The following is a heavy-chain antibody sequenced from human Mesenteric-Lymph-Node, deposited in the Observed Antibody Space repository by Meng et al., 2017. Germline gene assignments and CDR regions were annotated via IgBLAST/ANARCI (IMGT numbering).Heavy chain of an antibody. D-gene: IGHD3-16*01. V-gene: IGHV3-15*01. CDR3: TPDPWGY. CDR2: IKSNGDGGTT. CDR1: GITFKDAW. Sequence: VQLVESGGGFVNPGGSLRLYCAVSGITFKDAWMSWVRQAPGKGLEWVGRIKSNGDGGTTDYAAPVKGRFTISRDDSKNTLFLQMDSLKTEDTAVYYCTPDPWGYWGQGTLVTVSS. J-gene: IGHJ4*02.